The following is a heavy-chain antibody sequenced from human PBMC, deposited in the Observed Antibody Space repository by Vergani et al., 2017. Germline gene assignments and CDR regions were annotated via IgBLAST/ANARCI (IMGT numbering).Heavy chain of an antibody. V-gene: IGHV3-21*01. CDR1: GFTFSSYS. D-gene: IGHD3-3*01. J-gene: IGHJ5*02. CDR2: ISSSSSYI. CDR3: AGGGGITIFGVVGNWFDP. Sequence: EVQLVESGGGLVKPGGSLRLSCAASGFTFSSYSMNWVRQAPGKGLEWVSSISSSSSYIYYADSVKGRFTISRDNAKNSLYLQMNSLRTEDTAVYYCAGGGGITIFGVVGNWFDPWGQGTLVTVSS.